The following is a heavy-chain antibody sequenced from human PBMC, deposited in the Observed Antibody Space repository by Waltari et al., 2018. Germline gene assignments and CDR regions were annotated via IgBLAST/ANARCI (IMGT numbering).Heavy chain of an antibody. J-gene: IGHJ4*02. CDR1: GGTFSSYA. D-gene: IGHD5-12*01. Sequence: QVQLVQSGAEVKKPGSSVKVSCKASGGTFSSYAISWVRQAPGQGLEWMGGIIPIFVTANYAQKFQGRVTITADESTSTAYMELSSLRSEDTAVYYCARTDAPGGYVPRYFDYWGQGTLVTVSS. V-gene: IGHV1-69*01. CDR2: IIPIFVTA. CDR3: ARTDAPGGYVPRYFDY.